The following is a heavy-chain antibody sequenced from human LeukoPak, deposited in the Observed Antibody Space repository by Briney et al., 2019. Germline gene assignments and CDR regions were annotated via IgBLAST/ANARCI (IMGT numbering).Heavy chain of an antibody. J-gene: IGHJ3*02. V-gene: IGHV3-13*01. CDR3: TRGAAGFDI. CDR2: IGKGGDT. Sequence: GGSLRLSCAASGFIFSASPIHWVRQVTGKGLEWVSGIGKGGDTYYAGSVKGRFTISRENARSSLYLQMDDLRVGDTAVYFCTRGAAGFDIWGQGTMV. CDR1: GFIFSASP.